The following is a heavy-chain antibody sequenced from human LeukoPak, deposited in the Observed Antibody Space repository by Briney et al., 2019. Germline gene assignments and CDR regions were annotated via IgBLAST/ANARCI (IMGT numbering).Heavy chain of an antibody. J-gene: IGHJ4*02. CDR1: GGTFNNYA. Sequence: SVKVSCMASGGTFNNYAISWVRQAPGQGLEWMGGIIPVFGTSNYAQKFQGRVTITADESTTTAYMELSSLRSEDTAVYYCASPARYYDFWRGYPTFDYWGQGTLVTVSS. CDR2: IIPVFGTS. D-gene: IGHD3-3*01. V-gene: IGHV1-69*13. CDR3: ASPARYYDFWRGYPTFDY.